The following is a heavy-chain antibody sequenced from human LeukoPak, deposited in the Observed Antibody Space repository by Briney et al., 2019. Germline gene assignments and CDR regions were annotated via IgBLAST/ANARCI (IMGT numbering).Heavy chain of an antibody. J-gene: IGHJ5*02. CDR2: INHSGST. D-gene: IGHD6-19*01. V-gene: IGHV4-34*01. CDR3: ARGEGQWLDPSWFDP. CDR1: GGSFSGYY. Sequence: SETLSLTCAVYGGSFSGYYWSWIRQPPVKGLEWIGEINHSGSTNYNPSLKSRVTISVDTSKNQFSLKLSSVTAADTAVYYCARGEGQWLDPSWFDPWGQGTLVTVSS.